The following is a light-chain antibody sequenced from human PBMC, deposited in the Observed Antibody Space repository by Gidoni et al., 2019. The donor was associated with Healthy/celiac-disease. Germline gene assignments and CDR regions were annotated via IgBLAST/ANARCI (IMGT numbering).Light chain of an antibody. J-gene: IGLJ2*01. CDR2: RAS. V-gene: IGLV3-9*01. Sequence: SYELTQPLSVSVALGQTARITCGGNNIGSKNVHWYKQKPGQAPVLVIYRASNRPSGIPERFSGSNSGNTATLPISRAQAGDEADYYCQVWDSSTYVVFGGGTKLTVL. CDR3: QVWDSSTYVV. CDR1: NIGSKN.